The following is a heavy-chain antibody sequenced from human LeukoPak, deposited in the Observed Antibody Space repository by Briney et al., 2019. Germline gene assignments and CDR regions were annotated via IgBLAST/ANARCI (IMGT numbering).Heavy chain of an antibody. J-gene: IGHJ4*02. Sequence: PGGSLRLSCAASGLTFSNYDMNWVRQAPGKGLEWVSGISGSGDSTYYADSVKGRFTISRDNSKNALYLQMNSLRAEDTAVYYCAKGSYSSGWSFDYWGQGTLVTVSS. V-gene: IGHV3-23*01. CDR1: GLTFSNYD. CDR2: ISGSGDST. CDR3: AKGSYSSGWSFDY. D-gene: IGHD6-25*01.